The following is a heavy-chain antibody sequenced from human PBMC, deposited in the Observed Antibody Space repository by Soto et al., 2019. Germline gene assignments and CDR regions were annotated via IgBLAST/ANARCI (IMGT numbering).Heavy chain of an antibody. CDR1: GFTFSSYA. J-gene: IGHJ5*02. Sequence: SGFTFSSYAMSWVRQAPGKGLEWVSAISGSGGSTYYADSVKGRFTISRDNSKNTLYLQMNSLRAEDTAVYYCANDYGSHNNWFDPWGQGTLVTVSS. D-gene: IGHD3-10*01. CDR3: ANDYGSHNNWFDP. CDR2: ISGSGGST. V-gene: IGHV3-23*01.